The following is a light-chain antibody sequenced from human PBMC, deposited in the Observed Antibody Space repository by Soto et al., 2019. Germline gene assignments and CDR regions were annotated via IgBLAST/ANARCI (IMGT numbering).Light chain of an antibody. V-gene: IGKV1-5*01. CDR2: AAS. J-gene: IGKJ5*01. CDR1: QSISIW. Sequence: DIQMTQSPSTLSASVGDRVTITCRASQSISIWLAWYQQKPGKAPKLLIYAASNFQSGVPSRFSGSGSGTHFTLTISSLQPEDFATYYCQQLHGYPITFGQGTRLEIK. CDR3: QQLHGYPIT.